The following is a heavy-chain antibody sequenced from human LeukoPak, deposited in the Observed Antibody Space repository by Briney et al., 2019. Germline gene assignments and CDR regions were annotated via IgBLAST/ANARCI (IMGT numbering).Heavy chain of an antibody. D-gene: IGHD5-24*01. Sequence: PGGSLRLSCAASGFTFSSYWMSWVRQAPGKGLEWVANIKQDGSEKYYVDSVKGRFTISRDNAKNSLYLQMNSLRAEDTAVYYCARDSADGYNIRFDYWGQGTLVTVSS. J-gene: IGHJ4*02. CDR1: GFTFSSYW. V-gene: IGHV3-7*01. CDR3: ARDSADGYNIRFDY. CDR2: IKQDGSEK.